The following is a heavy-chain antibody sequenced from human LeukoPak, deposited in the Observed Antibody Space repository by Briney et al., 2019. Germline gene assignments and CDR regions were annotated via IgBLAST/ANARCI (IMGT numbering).Heavy chain of an antibody. Sequence: GGSLRLSCAASGFTFSSYAMSWVRQAPGKGLEWVSAISGSGGSTYYADSVKGRFTISRDNSKNTLYLQMNSLRAEDTVVYYCAKAVAGTLDAFDIWGQGTMVTVSS. D-gene: IGHD6-19*01. CDR3: AKAVAGTLDAFDI. J-gene: IGHJ3*02. CDR1: GFTFSSYA. CDR2: ISGSGGST. V-gene: IGHV3-23*01.